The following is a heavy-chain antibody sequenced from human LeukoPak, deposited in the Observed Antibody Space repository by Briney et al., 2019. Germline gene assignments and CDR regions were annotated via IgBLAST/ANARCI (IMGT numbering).Heavy chain of an antibody. D-gene: IGHD3-10*01. CDR3: ARDRVHYFDY. Sequence: SETLSLTCTVSGGSISSSSYYWGWIRQPPGKGLEWIGSIYYSGSTYYNPSLKSRVTMSVDTSKNQFSLKLSSVTAADTAVYYCARDRVHYFDYWGQGTLVTVSS. J-gene: IGHJ4*02. CDR1: GGSISSSSYY. CDR2: IYYSGST. V-gene: IGHV4-39*07.